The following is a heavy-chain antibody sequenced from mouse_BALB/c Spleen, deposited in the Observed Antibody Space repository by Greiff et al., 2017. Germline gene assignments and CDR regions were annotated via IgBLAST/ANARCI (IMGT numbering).Heavy chain of an antibody. J-gene: IGHJ3*01. CDR3: AGTFFFAY. D-gene: IGHD3-3*01. V-gene: IGHV1S81*02. CDR1: GYTFTSYW. Sequence: QVQLQQSGAELVKPGASVKLSCKASGYTFTSYWMHWVKQRPGQGLEWIGEINPSNGRTNYNEKFKSKATLTVDKSSSTAYMQLSSLTSEDSAVYYCAGTFFFAYWGQGTLVTVSA. CDR2: INPSNGRT.